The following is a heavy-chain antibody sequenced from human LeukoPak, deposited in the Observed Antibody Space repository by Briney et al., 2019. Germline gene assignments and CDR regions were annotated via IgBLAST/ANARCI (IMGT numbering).Heavy chain of an antibody. Sequence: ASVKVSCKASGYTFTNYGISWVRQAPGQGLEWMAWISGYNGYTKYAQKFQGRVTMTTETSTSTAYMELRSLRAADTAVYYCARDKGTSYLSSFDYWGQGTLVTVSS. J-gene: IGHJ4*02. D-gene: IGHD6-6*01. CDR1: GYTFTNYG. V-gene: IGHV1-18*01. CDR3: ARDKGTSYLSSFDY. CDR2: ISGYNGYT.